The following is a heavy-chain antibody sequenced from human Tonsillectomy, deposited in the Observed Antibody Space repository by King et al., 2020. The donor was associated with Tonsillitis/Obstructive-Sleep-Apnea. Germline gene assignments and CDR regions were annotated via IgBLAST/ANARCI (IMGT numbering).Heavy chain of an antibody. V-gene: IGHV3-33*01. CDR1: GFTFSDYD. CDR2: LWYDGITK. Sequence: VQLVESGGGVVQPGRSLRLSCAASGFTFSDYDMHWVRQAPGKGLEWVAVLWYDGITKYYADSVKGRFTISRDNSINSLYLQMNSLKAEDTAVYYCARDTRNRYMDYWGQGTLVTVSS. D-gene: IGHD1-14*01. J-gene: IGHJ4*02. CDR3: ARDTRNRYMDY.